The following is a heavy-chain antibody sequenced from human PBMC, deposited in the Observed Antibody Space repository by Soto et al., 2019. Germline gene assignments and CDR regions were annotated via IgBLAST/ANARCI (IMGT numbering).Heavy chain of an antibody. D-gene: IGHD3-22*01. J-gene: IGHJ4*02. V-gene: IGHV1-18*01. Sequence: GAPVKVSCKASGYTFTSYGISWVRQAPGQGLEWMGWISAYNGNTNYAQKLQGRVTMTTDTSTSTAYMELRSLRSDDTAVYYCARIYYDSSGMDPFDYWGQGTLVTVSS. CDR3: ARIYYDSSGMDPFDY. CDR2: ISAYNGNT. CDR1: GYTFTSYG.